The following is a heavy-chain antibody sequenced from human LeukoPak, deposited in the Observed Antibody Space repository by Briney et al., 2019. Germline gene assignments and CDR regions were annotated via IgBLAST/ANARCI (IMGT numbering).Heavy chain of an antibody. CDR1: GFTFSSYA. CDR2: IKEDGSEE. D-gene: IGHD3-9*01. J-gene: IGHJ4*02. V-gene: IGHV3-7*04. CDR3: VRVEWYYDILTGQSHVYHFDY. Sequence: GGSLRLSCAASGFTFSSYAVSWVRQSPGKGLDWVANIKEDGSEEFYVDSVKGRFTISRENAKNSLYLQMNSLSAEDTAVYYCVRVEWYYDILTGQSHVYHFDYWGQGALVTVSS.